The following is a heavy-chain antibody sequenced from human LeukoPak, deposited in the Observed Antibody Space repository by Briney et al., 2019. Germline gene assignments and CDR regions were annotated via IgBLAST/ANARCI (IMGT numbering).Heavy chain of an antibody. CDR1: GYTFTSYA. V-gene: IGHV1-3*01. CDR3: AIIAAQGHYYYYMDV. Sequence: GASVKVSCKASGYTFTSYAMHWVRQAPGQRLEWMGWINAGNGNTKYSQKFQGRVTITRDTSASTAYMELRSLRSDDTAVYYCAIIAAQGHYYYYMDVWGKGTTVTVSS. CDR2: INAGNGNT. D-gene: IGHD6-6*01. J-gene: IGHJ6*03.